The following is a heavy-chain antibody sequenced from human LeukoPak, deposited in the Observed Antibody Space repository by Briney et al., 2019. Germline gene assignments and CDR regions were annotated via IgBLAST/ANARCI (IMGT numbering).Heavy chain of an antibody. CDR1: GGSISSYY. J-gene: IGHJ4*02. CDR2: IYYSGST. V-gene: IGHV4-59*08. D-gene: IGHD1-26*01. Sequence: SETLSLTCTVSGGSISSYYWSWIRQPPGKGLEWIGYIYYSGSTNYNPSLKSRVTISVDTSKNQFSLKLSSVTAADTAVYYCARQVGLYYFDYWGQGTLVAVSS. CDR3: ARQVGLYYFDY.